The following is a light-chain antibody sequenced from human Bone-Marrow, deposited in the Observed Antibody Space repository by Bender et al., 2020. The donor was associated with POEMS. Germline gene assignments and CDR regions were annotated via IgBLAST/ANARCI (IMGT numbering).Light chain of an antibody. CDR3: SSYAGSSNYV. J-gene: IGLJ1*01. V-gene: IGLV2-8*01. CDR1: SSDVGAYNF. CDR2: EVS. Sequence: QSALTQPASVSGSPGQSITISCSGTSSDVGAYNFVSWYQQHPGKAPRLMIYEVSKRPSGVPDRFSGSKSGNTASLTVSGLQADDEADYYCSSYAGSSNYVFGTGTKVTVL.